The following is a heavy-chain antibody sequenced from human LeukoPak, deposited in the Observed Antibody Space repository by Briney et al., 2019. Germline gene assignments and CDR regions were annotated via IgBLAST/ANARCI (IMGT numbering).Heavy chain of an antibody. CDR1: GFTFSSYW. V-gene: IGHV3-74*01. CDR3: ARGRPHGNDY. D-gene: IGHD4-23*01. Sequence: GGSLRLSCAASGFTFSSYWMNWVRQAPGKGLVWVSRIASDGSSTTYADSVKGRFSISRDNAKNTLYLQMNSLRVEGTAVYYCARGRPHGNDYWGQGTLVTVSS. CDR2: IASDGSST. J-gene: IGHJ4*02.